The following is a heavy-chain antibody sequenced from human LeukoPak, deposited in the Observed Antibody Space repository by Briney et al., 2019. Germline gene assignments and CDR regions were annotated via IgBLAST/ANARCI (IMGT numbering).Heavy chain of an antibody. CDR1: GGSISSSSYY. J-gene: IGHJ4*02. V-gene: IGHV4-39*01. CDR2: IYYSGST. Sequence: SETLSLTCTVSGGSISSSSYYWGWIRQPPGKGLEWIGSIYYSGSTYYNPSLKSRVTISVDTSKNQFSLKLSSVTAADTAVYYCARLDYDILTGYYWDYWGQGTLVTVSS. CDR3: ARLDYDILTGYYWDY. D-gene: IGHD3-9*01.